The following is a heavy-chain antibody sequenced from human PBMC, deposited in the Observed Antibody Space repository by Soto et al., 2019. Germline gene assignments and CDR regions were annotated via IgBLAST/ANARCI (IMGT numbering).Heavy chain of an antibody. CDR3: ARHGGCSGGSCNLYYYYYMDV. J-gene: IGHJ6*03. CDR2: IYYSGST. CDR1: GGSISSYY. D-gene: IGHD2-15*01. V-gene: IGHV4-59*08. Sequence: QVQLQESGPGLMKPSETLSLTCTVSGGSISSYYWSWIRQPPGKGLEWIGYIYYSGSTNYNPSLKSRVTITVDTSKNQFSLKLSSVTAADTAVYYCARHGGCSGGSCNLYYYYYMDVWGKGTTVTVSS.